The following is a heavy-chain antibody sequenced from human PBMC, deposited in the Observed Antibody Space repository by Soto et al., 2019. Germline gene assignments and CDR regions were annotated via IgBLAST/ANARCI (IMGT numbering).Heavy chain of an antibody. Sequence: QLQLQESGPGLVKPSGTLSLTCVVSGGSISNNDWWSWVRQSPGKGLEWIGEMHHRGISNYNPSLGSRVSISVDKSKNQLSLALTAVTGADTAVYFCVSNGYYSLGVWGQGTTVSVSS. CDR3: VSNGYYSLGV. CDR1: GGSISNNDW. V-gene: IGHV4-4*02. CDR2: MHHRGIS. D-gene: IGHD3-3*01. J-gene: IGHJ6*02.